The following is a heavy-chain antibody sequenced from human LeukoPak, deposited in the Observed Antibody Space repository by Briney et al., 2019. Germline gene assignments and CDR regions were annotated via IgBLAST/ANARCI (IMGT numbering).Heavy chain of an antibody. CDR3: ARDPEYCSDGSCHYFDY. V-gene: IGHV1-24*01. CDR1: GYTLTELS. Sequence: ASVKVSCKVSGYTLTELSMHWVRQAPGKGLEWMGGFDPEDGETIYAQKFQGRVTMTEDTSTDTAYMELSSLRSEDTAVYYCARDPEYCSDGSCHYFDYWGQGTLVTISS. CDR2: FDPEDGET. J-gene: IGHJ4*02. D-gene: IGHD2-15*01.